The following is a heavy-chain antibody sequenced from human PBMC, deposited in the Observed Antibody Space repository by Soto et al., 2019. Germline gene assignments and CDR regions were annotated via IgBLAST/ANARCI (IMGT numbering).Heavy chain of an antibody. CDR3: AKTRFTPGQQLGYMDV. V-gene: IGHV3-23*01. CDR2: ISGSGGST. CDR1: GFTFSSYA. D-gene: IGHD6-6*01. J-gene: IGHJ6*03. Sequence: GGSLRLSCAASGFTFSSYAMSWVRQAPGKGLEWVSAISGSGGSTYYADSVKGRFTISRDNSKNTLYLQMNSLRAEDTAVYYCAKTRFTPGQQLGYMDVWGKGTTVTVSS.